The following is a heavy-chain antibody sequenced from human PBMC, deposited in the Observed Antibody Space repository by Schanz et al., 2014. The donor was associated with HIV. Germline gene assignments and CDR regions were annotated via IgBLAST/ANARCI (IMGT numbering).Heavy chain of an antibody. Sequence: QVQLVESGGGVVQPGGSLRLSCAASGFTFSSHWMHWVRQAPGKALEWGAVISHDGTNKFYAGSVKDRFTISRDNAKNTLYVQIRSLRNEDTAVYYCVKGERIGYRIEVTGPTFDYWGQGTLVTVSS. CDR2: ISHDGTNK. CDR1: GFTFSSHW. J-gene: IGHJ4*02. D-gene: IGHD3-22*01. V-gene: IGHV3-30-3*01. CDR3: VKGERIGYRIEVTGPTFDY.